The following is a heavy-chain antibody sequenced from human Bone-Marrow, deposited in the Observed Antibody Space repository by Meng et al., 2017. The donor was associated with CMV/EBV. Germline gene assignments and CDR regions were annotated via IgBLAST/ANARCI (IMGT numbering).Heavy chain of an antibody. D-gene: IGHD3-10*01. Sequence: SQTLSLTCSVSGGSISSYYWSWIRQPPGKGLAWIGYIYYSGSTNYNPSLKSRVTISVDTSKNQFFLKLSSVTAADTAVYYCARDRGLGPHLYYAFDIWGQATMATFSS. J-gene: IGHJ3*02. V-gene: IGHV4-59*01. CDR2: IYYSGST. CDR3: ARDRGLGPHLYYAFDI. CDR1: GGSISSYY.